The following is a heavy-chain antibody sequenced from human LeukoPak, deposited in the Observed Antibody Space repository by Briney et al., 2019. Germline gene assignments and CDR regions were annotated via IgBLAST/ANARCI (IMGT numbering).Heavy chain of an antibody. CDR1: GYTFTGYY. J-gene: IGHJ6*03. Sequence: ASVKVSCKASGYTFTGYYMHWVRQAPGQGLEWMGWINPNSGGTNYAQKFQGRVTMTRDTSISTAYMELSSLRSEDTAVYYCARVGFVVVPAAPYYYYYYMDVWGKGTTVTISS. CDR2: INPNSGGT. D-gene: IGHD2-2*01. V-gene: IGHV1-2*02. CDR3: ARVGFVVVPAAPYYYYYYMDV.